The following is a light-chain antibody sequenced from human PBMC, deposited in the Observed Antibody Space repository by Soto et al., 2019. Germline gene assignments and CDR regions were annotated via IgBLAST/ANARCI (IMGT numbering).Light chain of an antibody. CDR3: QQYNSYSYT. CDR2: DAS. Sequence: DIQMTQSPSTLSASVGDRVTITCRASQSISNWLAWYQQKPGRAPELLIYDASSLKSGVPSRFSGSGSGTDFTLTISSLQPDDFAIYYCQQYNSYSYTFGQGTKVDIK. J-gene: IGKJ2*01. CDR1: QSISNW. V-gene: IGKV1-5*01.